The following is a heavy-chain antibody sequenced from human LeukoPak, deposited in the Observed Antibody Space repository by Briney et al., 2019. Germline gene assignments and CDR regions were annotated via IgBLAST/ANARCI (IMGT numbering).Heavy chain of an antibody. Sequence: GGSLRLSCAASGFTFSSYWMSWVRQAPGKGLEWVANIKQDGSEKYYVDSVKGRFTISRDNAKNSLYLQMNSLRAEDTAVYYCAKDLRYYGSGRPYMDFDYWGQGTLVTVSS. CDR3: AKDLRYYGSGRPYMDFDY. V-gene: IGHV3-7*03. J-gene: IGHJ4*02. CDR2: IKQDGSEK. D-gene: IGHD3-10*01. CDR1: GFTFSSYW.